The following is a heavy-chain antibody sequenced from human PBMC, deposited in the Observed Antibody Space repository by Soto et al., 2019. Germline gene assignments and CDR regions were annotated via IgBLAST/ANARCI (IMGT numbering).Heavy chain of an antibody. CDR3: ARDYDSSGYLFDY. Sequence: GASVKVSCKASGYTFTSYAMHWVRQAPGQRLEWMGWINAGNGNTKYSQKFQGRVTITRDTSASTAYMELSSLRSEDTAVYYCARDYDSSGYLFDYWGQGTLVTVSS. J-gene: IGHJ4*02. CDR1: GYTFTSYA. D-gene: IGHD3-22*01. V-gene: IGHV1-3*01. CDR2: INAGNGNT.